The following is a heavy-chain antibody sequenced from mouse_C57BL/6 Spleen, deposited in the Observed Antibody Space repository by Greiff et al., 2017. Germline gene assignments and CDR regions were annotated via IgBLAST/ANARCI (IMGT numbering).Heavy chain of an antibody. V-gene: IGHV5-17*01. J-gene: IGHJ3*01. CDR1: GFTFSDYG. CDR2: ISSGSSTI. D-gene: IGHD1-1*01. CDR3: ADYYGSSYPAWFAY. Sequence: VMLVESGGGLVKPGGSLKLSCAASGFTFSDYGMHWVRQAPEKGLEWVAYISSGSSTIYYADTVKGRFTISRANAKNTLFLQMTSLRSEDTAMYYCADYYGSSYPAWFAYWGQGTLVTVSA.